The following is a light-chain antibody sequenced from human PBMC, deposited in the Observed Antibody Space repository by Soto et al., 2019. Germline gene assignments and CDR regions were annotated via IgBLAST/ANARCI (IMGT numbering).Light chain of an antibody. CDR3: QKYDTAPQT. CDR2: AAA. Sequence: DIQMTQSPSSLSASVGDTVTITCRASQGIIDYVAWYQQRPGKVPRLLIYAAATLQTGVPSRFSGSGAGTDFTRTIRNLQPEDVATYYCQKYDTAPQTFGPGTKVEIK. V-gene: IGKV1-27*01. J-gene: IGKJ1*01. CDR1: QGIIDY.